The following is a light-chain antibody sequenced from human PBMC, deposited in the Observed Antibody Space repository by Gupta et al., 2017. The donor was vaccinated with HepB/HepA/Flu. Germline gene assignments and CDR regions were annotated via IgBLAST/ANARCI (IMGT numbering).Light chain of an antibody. Sequence: SSELTQDPAVSVALGQTVRITCQGDSLRSYYASWYQQKPGQAPVLVIYGKNNRPSGIPDRFSGSSSGNTASLTITGAQAEDEADYYRNSRDSSGNHLYVFGTGTKVTVL. CDR3: NSRDSSGNHLYV. J-gene: IGLJ1*01. CDR2: GKN. V-gene: IGLV3-19*01. CDR1: SLRSYY.